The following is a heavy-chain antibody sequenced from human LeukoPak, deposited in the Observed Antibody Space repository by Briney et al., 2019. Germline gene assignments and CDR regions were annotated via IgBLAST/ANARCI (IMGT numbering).Heavy chain of an antibody. CDR2: ISSSSSYI. CDR1: GFTVSTYS. D-gene: IGHD5-18*01. CDR3: ARDLPAMATTYFDY. Sequence: GGSLRLSCAASGFTVSTYSMNWVRQAPGKGLEWVSSISSSSSYIYYADSVKGRFTISRDNAKNSPYLQMNSLRAEDTAVYYCARDLPAMATTYFDYWGQGTLVTVSS. V-gene: IGHV3-21*01. J-gene: IGHJ4*02.